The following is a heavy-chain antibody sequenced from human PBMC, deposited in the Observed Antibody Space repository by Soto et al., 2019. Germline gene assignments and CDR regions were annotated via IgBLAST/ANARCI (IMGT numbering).Heavy chain of an antibody. CDR2: INPSGGST. CDR3: AREAINSSGYSRYFQH. Sequence: ASLKVSCKTSGYTFTYYHVYWVRQATGRGLEWLGMINPSGGSTTYAQNLQGRVTMTRDTSTNTVYMELSSLRSEDTAVYYCAREAINSSGYSRYFQHWGQGTLVTVSS. CDR1: GYTFTYYH. D-gene: IGHD3-22*01. V-gene: IGHV1-46*01. J-gene: IGHJ1*01.